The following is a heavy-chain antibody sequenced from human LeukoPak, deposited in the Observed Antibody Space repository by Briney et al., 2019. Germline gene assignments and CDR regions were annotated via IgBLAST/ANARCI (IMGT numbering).Heavy chain of an antibody. Sequence: GGSLGLSCAASGFTFSDYWMLWVRQAPGKGPEWVANIRDDGSEKNYVDSVKGRFTIARDNAQMSLYLQMNSLRVDDTAVYYCATDRKAGSWDPRFNYGGQGTLVTVSS. CDR1: GFTFSDYW. D-gene: IGHD1-14*01. CDR3: ATDRKAGSWDPRFNY. CDR2: IRDDGSEK. V-gene: IGHV3-7*04. J-gene: IGHJ4*02.